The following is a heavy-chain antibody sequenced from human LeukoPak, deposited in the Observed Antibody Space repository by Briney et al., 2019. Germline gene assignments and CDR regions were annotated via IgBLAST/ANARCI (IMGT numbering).Heavy chain of an antibody. J-gene: IGHJ4*02. CDR1: GFTFGNHY. CDR2: ISQDSTNI. Sequence: PGGSLRLSCAASGFTFGNHYMGWIRQAPGKGLEWVSYISQDSTNILYADSVKGRFSISRDNAKNSLYLQMNSLRAEDTAVYYCGREEWGSYGPTDFWGQGTLVTVSS. V-gene: IGHV3-11*01. D-gene: IGHD3-16*01. CDR3: GREEWGSYGPTDF.